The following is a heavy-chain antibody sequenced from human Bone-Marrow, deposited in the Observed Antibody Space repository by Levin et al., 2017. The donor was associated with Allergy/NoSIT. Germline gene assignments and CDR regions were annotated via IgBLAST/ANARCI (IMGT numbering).Heavy chain of an antibody. J-gene: IGHJ4*02. Sequence: RPGGSLRLSCAASGFNFRNYEMMWVRQAPGKGLEGVAYISESGDKTYYLDSVKGRFTISRDNAEDSLFLQMNTLRAEDTAVYYCARDLDCAGGSCSFNYFDSWGQGTLVTVSS. CDR1: GFNFRNYE. CDR3: ARDLDCAGGSCSFNYFDS. CDR2: ISESGDKT. V-gene: IGHV3-48*03. D-gene: IGHD2-15*01.